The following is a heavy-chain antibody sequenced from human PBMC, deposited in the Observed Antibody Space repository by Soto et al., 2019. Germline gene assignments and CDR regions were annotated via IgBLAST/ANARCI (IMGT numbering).Heavy chain of an antibody. Sequence: VQLQESGPGLVKPSGTLSLTCAVSGGSISSGNWWSWVRQPPGKALEWIGEIYHSGATNDNPSLKSRVTISLDKSNIQFSLRLSSVTAADSAVYYCASHRGNTYGPYDYGGQGILVTVSS. CDR1: GGSISSGNW. CDR3: ASHRGNTYGPYDY. J-gene: IGHJ4*02. D-gene: IGHD5-18*01. V-gene: IGHV4-4*02. CDR2: IYHSGAT.